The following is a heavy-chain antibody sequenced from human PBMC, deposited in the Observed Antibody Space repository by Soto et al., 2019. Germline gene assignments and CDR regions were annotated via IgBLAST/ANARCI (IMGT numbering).Heavy chain of an antibody. CDR1: GGSISSSNW. Sequence: SETLSLTCAVSGGSISSSNWWSWVRQPPGKGLEWIGEIHHSGSTNYNPSLKSRVTISVDKSKNQFSLKLSSVTAADTAVYYCARVRGYCSGGSCYGMDVWGQGTTVTVSS. J-gene: IGHJ6*02. D-gene: IGHD2-15*01. CDR3: ARVRGYCSGGSCYGMDV. CDR2: IHHSGST. V-gene: IGHV4-4*02.